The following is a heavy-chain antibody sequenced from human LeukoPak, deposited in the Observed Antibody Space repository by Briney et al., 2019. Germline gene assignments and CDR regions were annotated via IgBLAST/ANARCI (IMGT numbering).Heavy chain of an antibody. CDR3: ARASTGDAFDI. CDR2: MNPNSGNT. D-gene: IGHD2-2*01. J-gene: IGHJ3*02. V-gene: IGHV1-8*01. Sequence: GASVKVSCKASGYTFTSYDINWVRQATGQGLEWMGWMNPNSGNTGYAHKFHGRITMTRNTSISTAYMELSSLRSEDTAVYYCARASTGDAFDIWGQGTMVTVSS. CDR1: GYTFTSYD.